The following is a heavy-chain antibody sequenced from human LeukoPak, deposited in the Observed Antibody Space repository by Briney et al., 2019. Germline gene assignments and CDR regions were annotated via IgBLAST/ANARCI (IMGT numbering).Heavy chain of an antibody. CDR1: GGTFTSYD. Sequence: ASVKVSCKASGGTFTSYDISWVRQAPGQGLEWMGRIIPILGIANYAQKFQGRVTITADKSTSTAYMELSSLRSEDTAVYSCARVGKDGFSFLTIWGQETLVTVSS. J-gene: IGHJ4*02. D-gene: IGHD5-24*01. CDR3: ARVGKDGFSFLTI. V-gene: IGHV1-69*04. CDR2: IIPILGIA.